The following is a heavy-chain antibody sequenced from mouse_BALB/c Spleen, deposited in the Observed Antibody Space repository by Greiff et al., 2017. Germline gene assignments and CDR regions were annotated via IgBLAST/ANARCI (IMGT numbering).Heavy chain of an antibody. D-gene: IGHD1-1*01. CDR2: IYPGDGDT. Sequence: VQVVESGPELVKPGASVKISCKASGYAFSSSWMNWVKQRPGQGLEWIGRIYPGDGDTNYNGKFKGKATLTADKSSSTAYMQLSSLTSVDSAVYFCARRDGRGAMDYWGQGTSVTVSS. V-gene: IGHV1-82*01. J-gene: IGHJ4*01. CDR3: ARRDGRGAMDY. CDR1: GYAFSSSW.